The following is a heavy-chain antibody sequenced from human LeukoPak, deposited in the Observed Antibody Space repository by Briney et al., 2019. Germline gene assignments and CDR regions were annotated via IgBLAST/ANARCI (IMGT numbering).Heavy chain of an antibody. Sequence: GGSLRLSCAASGFTFSSYGMHWVRQAPGKGLEWVAVISYDGSNKYYADSVKGRFTISRDNAKNSLYLQMNSLRAEDTALYYCAKDRGYDPAMGLFDYWGQGTLVTVSS. D-gene: IGHD3-22*01. CDR3: AKDRGYDPAMGLFDY. CDR2: ISYDGSNK. J-gene: IGHJ4*02. CDR1: GFTFSSYG. V-gene: IGHV3-30*18.